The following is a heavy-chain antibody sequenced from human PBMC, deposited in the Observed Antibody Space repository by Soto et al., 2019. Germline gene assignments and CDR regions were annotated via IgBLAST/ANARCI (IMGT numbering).Heavy chain of an antibody. CDR1: GYTLTAYY. V-gene: IGHV1-46*01. CDR3: ARSYVQNRPIDY. D-gene: IGHD3-10*02. Sequence: QVQLVQSGAEVKKPGASVKVSCKASGYTLTAYYIHWVRQAPGQGREWMGIVNPGDGSTRYAQMFQERVTMMRDTSTSTIYMELSRLRSEDTVVYYCARSYVQNRPIDYWGQGTLVTVSS. CDR2: VNPGDGST. J-gene: IGHJ4*02.